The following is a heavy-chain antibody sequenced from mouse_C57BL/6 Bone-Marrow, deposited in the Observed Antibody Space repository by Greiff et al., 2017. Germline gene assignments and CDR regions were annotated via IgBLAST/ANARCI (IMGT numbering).Heavy chain of an antibody. J-gene: IGHJ2*01. V-gene: IGHV1-64*01. CDR2: IHPNSGST. CDR1: GYTFTSYW. CDR3: ARPIITTVPYYLDY. Sequence: QVQLQQPGAELVKPGASVKLSCKASGYTFTSYWMHWVKQRPGQGLEWIGMIHPNSGSTNYNEKFKSKATLTVDKSSSTAYMQLSSLTSEDSAVYYCARPIITTVPYYLDYWGQGTTLTVSS. D-gene: IGHD1-1*01.